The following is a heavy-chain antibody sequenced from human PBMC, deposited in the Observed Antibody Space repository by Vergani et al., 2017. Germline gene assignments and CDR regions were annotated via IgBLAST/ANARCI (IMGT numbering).Heavy chain of an antibody. CDR1: GGSFSGYY. J-gene: IGHJ6*03. V-gene: IGHV4-34*01. D-gene: IGHD6-25*01. CDR2: INHSGST. CDR3: ARVDTQVAATSHFYYMDV. Sequence: QVQLQQWGAGLLKPSETLSLTCAVYGGSFSGYYWRWIRQPPGKGLAWIGEINHSGSTNYNPSLKSRVTISVDTSKNQFSLKLSSVTAADTAVYYCARVDTQVAATSHFYYMDVWGKGTTVVVSS.